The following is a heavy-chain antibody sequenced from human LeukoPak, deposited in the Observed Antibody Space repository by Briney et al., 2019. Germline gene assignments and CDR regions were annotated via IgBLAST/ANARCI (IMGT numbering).Heavy chain of an antibody. Sequence: ASVKVSCKASGYTFTSYGINWVRQATGQGLEWMGWMNPNSGNTGYAQKFQGRVTMTRNTSISTAYMELSSLRSEDTAVYYCAYGSGSYYHQYYYYYGMDVWGQGTTVTVSS. J-gene: IGHJ6*02. D-gene: IGHD3-10*01. CDR1: GYTFTSYG. CDR3: AYGSGSYYHQYYYYYGMDV. CDR2: MNPNSGNT. V-gene: IGHV1-8*01.